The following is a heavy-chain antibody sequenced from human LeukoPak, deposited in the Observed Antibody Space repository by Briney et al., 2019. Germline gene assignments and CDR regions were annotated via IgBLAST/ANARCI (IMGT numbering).Heavy chain of an antibody. CDR2: IKSKTDGGTT. D-gene: IGHD3-10*01. V-gene: IGHV3-15*01. Sequence: PGRSLRLSCAASGFTFRSYGMHWVRQAPGKGLEWVGRIKSKTDGGTTDYAAPVKGRFTISRDDSENTLYLQMNSLKTEDTAVYYCTRFYGSGSRYFDYWGQGTLVTVSS. CDR3: TRFYGSGSRYFDY. CDR1: GFTFRSYG. J-gene: IGHJ4*02.